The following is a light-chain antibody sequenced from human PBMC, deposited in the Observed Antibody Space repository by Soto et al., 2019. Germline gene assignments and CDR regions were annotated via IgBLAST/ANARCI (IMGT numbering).Light chain of an antibody. J-gene: IGKJ4*01. CDR1: QSVSSN. Sequence: EVGITKSPATLSVSPGERATLSCRASQSVSSNLAWYQQKPGQTPRLLMYGASTRATGIPARFSGSGSGTEFTLTISSLQSEDFAVYYCQQYHKWPPFTFGGGTKVDIK. CDR3: QQYHKWPPFT. CDR2: GAS. V-gene: IGKV3-15*01.